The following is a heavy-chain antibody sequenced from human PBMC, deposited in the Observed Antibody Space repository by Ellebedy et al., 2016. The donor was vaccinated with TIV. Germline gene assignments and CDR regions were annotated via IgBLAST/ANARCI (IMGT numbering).Heavy chain of an antibody. CDR1: GGSFSGYY. Sequence: LRLSCAVYGGSFSGYYWSWIRQPPGKGREWIGEINHSGSTYYNPSLKSRISISVDTSKTQFSLKFNSVTAADTAVYYCARLLWFGELSRSPVFDPWGQGTLVAVSS. J-gene: IGHJ5*02. CDR2: INHSGST. V-gene: IGHV4-34*09. CDR3: ARLLWFGELSRSPVFDP. D-gene: IGHD3-10*01.